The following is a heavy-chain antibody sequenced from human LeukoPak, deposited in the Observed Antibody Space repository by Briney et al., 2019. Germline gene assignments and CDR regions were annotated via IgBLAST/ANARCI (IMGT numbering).Heavy chain of an antibody. V-gene: IGHV3-21*01. CDR1: GFNFSTHS. D-gene: IGHD3-22*01. CDR2: ISGASGYI. J-gene: IGHJ5*02. Sequence: GGSLRLSCAASGFNFSTHSMNWVRQAPGKGLEWVSSISGASGYIYYADFVKGRFTISRDNAKNSLFLQMNSLRAEDTAVYYCARVGHYDRGAYYWGFDPWGQGTLVTVSS. CDR3: ARVGHYDRGAYYWGFDP.